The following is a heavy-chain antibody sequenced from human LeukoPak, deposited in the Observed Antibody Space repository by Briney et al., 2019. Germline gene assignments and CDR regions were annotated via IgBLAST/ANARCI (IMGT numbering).Heavy chain of an antibody. V-gene: IGHV4-38-2*02. CDR2: IYHSGST. J-gene: IGHJ5*02. D-gene: IGHD1-26*01. CDR3: ARDSGSYANNWFDP. CDR1: GYSIGSGYY. Sequence: SETLSLTCAVSGYSIGSGYYWGWIRQPPGKGLEWIGSIYHSGSTYYNPSLKSRVTISVDTSKNQFSLKLSSVTAADTAVYYCARDSGSYANNWFDPWGQGTLVTVSS.